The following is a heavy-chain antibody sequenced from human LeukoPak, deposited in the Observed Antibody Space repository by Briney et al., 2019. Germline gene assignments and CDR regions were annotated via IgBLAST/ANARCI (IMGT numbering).Heavy chain of an antibody. Sequence: GGSLRLSCAASGFTVSSNYMSWVRQAPGKGLEWVGRIRRITDGGTTDYAAPVKGRFTISRDDSKNTLYLQMNSLKTEDAGVYYCATAVSRYTLTWGGFDIWGQGTRVTVSS. J-gene: IGHJ3*02. D-gene: IGHD1-14*01. V-gene: IGHV3-15*01. CDR1: GFTVSSNY. CDR3: ATAVSRYTLTWGGFDI. CDR2: IRRITDGGTT.